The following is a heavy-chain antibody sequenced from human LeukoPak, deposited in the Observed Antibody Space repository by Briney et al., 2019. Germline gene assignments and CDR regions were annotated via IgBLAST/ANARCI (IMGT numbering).Heavy chain of an antibody. CDR1: GYTFTSYG. J-gene: IGHJ4*02. CDR3: ARTRRSSGYYDFWSGLGFFDY. V-gene: IGHV1-18*01. Sequence: GASVKVSCKASGYTFTSYGISWVRQAPGQGLEWMGWISAYNGNTNYAQKLQGRVTMTTDTSTSTAYMELRSLRSDDTAVYYCARTRRSSGYYDFWSGLGFFDYWGQGTLVTVSS. D-gene: IGHD3-3*01. CDR2: ISAYNGNT.